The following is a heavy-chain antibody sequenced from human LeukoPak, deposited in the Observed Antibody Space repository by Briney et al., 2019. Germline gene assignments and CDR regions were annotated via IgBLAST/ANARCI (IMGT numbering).Heavy chain of an antibody. CDR2: IYYSGST. Sequence: SETLSLTCTVSGGSISSGSYYWGWIRQPPGKGLEWIGSIYYSGSTYYNPSLKSRVTISVDTSKNQFSLKLSSVTAADTAVYYCARVPILRYFDWSTYYYCMDVWGKGTTVTVSS. CDR3: ARVPILRYFDWSTYYYCMDV. V-gene: IGHV4-39*07. CDR1: GGSISSGSYY. J-gene: IGHJ6*03. D-gene: IGHD3-9*01.